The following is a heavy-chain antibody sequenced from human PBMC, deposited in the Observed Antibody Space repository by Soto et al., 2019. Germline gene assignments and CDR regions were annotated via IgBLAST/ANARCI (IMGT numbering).Heavy chain of an antibody. CDR2: IYYSGST. Sequence: PSETLSLTCTVSGGSISSYYWSWIRQPPGKGLEWIGYIYYSGSTNYNPSLKSRVTISVDTSKNQFSLKLSSVTAADTAVYYCARVRNYDILTGYYVRGIYYFDYWGQGTLVTVSS. V-gene: IGHV4-59*01. CDR1: GGSISSYY. D-gene: IGHD3-9*01. CDR3: ARVRNYDILTGYYVRGIYYFDY. J-gene: IGHJ4*02.